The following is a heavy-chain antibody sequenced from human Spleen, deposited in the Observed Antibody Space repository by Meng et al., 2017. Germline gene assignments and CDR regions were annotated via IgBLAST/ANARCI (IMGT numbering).Heavy chain of an antibody. D-gene: IGHD4-11*01. Sequence: QVQLKQWGAGLFKPSETLAPACVVYGGSFSDYYWSWIRQPPGKGLEWIGEINHSGSTNYNPSLESRATISVDTSQNNLSLKLSSVTAADSAVYYCARGPTTMAHDFDYWGQGTLVTVSS. CDR2: INHSGST. CDR3: ARGPTTMAHDFDY. V-gene: IGHV4-34*01. CDR1: GGSFSDYY. J-gene: IGHJ4*02.